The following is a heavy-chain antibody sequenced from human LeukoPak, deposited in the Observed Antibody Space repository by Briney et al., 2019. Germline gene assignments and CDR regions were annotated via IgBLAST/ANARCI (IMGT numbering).Heavy chain of an antibody. V-gene: IGHV3-23*01. Sequence: PWGSLRLSCAASGFTFNSYAMSWVRQAPGKGLEWVSSISSSGGSTYYVDSVKGRFTISRDNSKNTLYLQMNSLRAEDTAVYYCAESPMTRLTTGGFDFWGQGTLVTVSS. CDR1: GFTFNSYA. CDR3: AESPMTRLTTGGFDF. J-gene: IGHJ4*02. CDR2: ISSSGGST. D-gene: IGHD4-17*01.